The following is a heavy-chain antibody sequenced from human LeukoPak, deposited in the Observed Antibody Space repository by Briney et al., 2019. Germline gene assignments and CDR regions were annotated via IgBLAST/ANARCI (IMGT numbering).Heavy chain of an antibody. CDR1: GFTFNSYS. Sequence: GGSLRLSCAASGFTFNSYSMHWVRQAPGKGLEYVSAINSNGGRTYYANFVKGRFTIPRDNSENTLYLQMGSLSAEDMAVYYCARDGVSSSPDLDYWGQGTLVTVSS. CDR3: ARDGVSSSPDLDY. V-gene: IGHV3-64*01. J-gene: IGHJ4*02. D-gene: IGHD6-6*01. CDR2: INSNGGRT.